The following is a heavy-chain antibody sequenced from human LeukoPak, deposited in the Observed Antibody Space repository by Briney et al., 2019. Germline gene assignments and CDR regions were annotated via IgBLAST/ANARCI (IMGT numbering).Heavy chain of an antibody. CDR1: GYTFTSYG. Sequence: ASVKVSCKASGYTFTSYGISWVRQAPGQGLEWMGWISAYNGNTNYAQKLQGRVTMTTDTSTSTAYMELRSLRYDDTAVYYCARAPPITMVRGVISAFTNWFDPWGQGTLVTVSS. J-gene: IGHJ5*02. D-gene: IGHD3-10*01. CDR2: ISAYNGNT. CDR3: ARAPPITMVRGVISAFTNWFDP. V-gene: IGHV1-18*01.